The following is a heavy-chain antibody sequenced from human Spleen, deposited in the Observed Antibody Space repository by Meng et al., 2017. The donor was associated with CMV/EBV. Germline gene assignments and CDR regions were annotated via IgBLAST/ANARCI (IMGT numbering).Heavy chain of an antibody. CDR1: GFTFSSYA. D-gene: IGHD3-16*01. Sequence: GGSLRLSCAASGFTFSSYAMSWVRQAPGKGLEWVSGISGGGVTTYYADSVKGRFTISRDNSKNTLYLQMNSLRAEDTAVYYCARDWGVMITFGGVMGYWGQGTLVTVSS. V-gene: IGHV3-23*01. CDR3: ARDWGVMITFGGVMGY. J-gene: IGHJ4*02. CDR2: ISGGGVTT.